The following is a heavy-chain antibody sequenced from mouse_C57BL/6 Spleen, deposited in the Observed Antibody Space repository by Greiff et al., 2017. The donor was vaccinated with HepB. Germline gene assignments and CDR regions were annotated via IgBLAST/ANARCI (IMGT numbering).Heavy chain of an antibody. Sequence: QVQLKESGPELVKPGASVKISCKASGYAFSSSWMNWVKQRPGKGLEWIGRNYPGDGDTNYNGKFKGKATLTADKSSSTAYMQLSSLTSEDSAVYFCARSDGYYAMDYWGQGTSVTVAS. V-gene: IGHV1-82*01. CDR2: NYPGDGDT. CDR3: ARSDGYYAMDY. J-gene: IGHJ4*01. CDR1: GYAFSSSW.